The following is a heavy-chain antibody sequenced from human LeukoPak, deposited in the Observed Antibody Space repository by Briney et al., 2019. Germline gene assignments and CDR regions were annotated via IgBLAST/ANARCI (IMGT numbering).Heavy chain of an antibody. CDR2: ISDRGSRT. Sequence: GGSLRLSCAVSGTTLSNYGMSWVRQAPGKGLEWVAGISDRGSRTNYADSVKGRFTISTDNPKNTLYLQMNSLRAEDTAVYFCAKRGVVIRVILVGFHKEAYYFDSWGQGALVTVSS. CDR3: AKRGVVIRVILVGFHKEAYYFDS. CDR1: GTTLSNYG. D-gene: IGHD3-22*01. V-gene: IGHV3-23*01. J-gene: IGHJ4*02.